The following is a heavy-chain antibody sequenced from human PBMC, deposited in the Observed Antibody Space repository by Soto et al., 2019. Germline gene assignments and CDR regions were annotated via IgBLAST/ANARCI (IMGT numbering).Heavy chain of an antibody. CDR1: GFNFSPYW. V-gene: IGHV3-74*01. D-gene: IGHD4-17*01. Sequence: PGGSLRLSCAASGFNFSPYWMHWVRQTPEKGLVWASRINAEGNTIYANSVKGRFTISRDNAKNTLYLQMNSLRAEDTAVYYCAREPGDYDCYFDYWGQGTLVTVSS. J-gene: IGHJ4*02. CDR2: INAEGNT. CDR3: AREPGDYDCYFDY.